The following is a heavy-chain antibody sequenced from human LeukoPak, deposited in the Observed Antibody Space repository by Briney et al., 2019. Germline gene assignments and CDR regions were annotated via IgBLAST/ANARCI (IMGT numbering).Heavy chain of an antibody. V-gene: IGHV4-59*01. CDR1: GGSISSYY. J-gene: IGHJ4*02. Sequence: SGTLSLTCTVSGGSISSYYWSWIRQPPGKGLEWIGYIYYSGSTNYNPSLKSRVTISVDTSKNQFSLKLSSVTAADTAVYYCASSTMGATASEYYFDYWGQGTLVTVSS. CDR3: ASSTMGATASEYYFDY. CDR2: IYYSGST. D-gene: IGHD1-26*01.